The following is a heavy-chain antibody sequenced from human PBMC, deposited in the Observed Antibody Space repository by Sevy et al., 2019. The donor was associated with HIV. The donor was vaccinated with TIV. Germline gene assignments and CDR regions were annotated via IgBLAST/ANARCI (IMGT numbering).Heavy chain of an antibody. CDR1: GFTFSSYE. CDR3: ARDLPPSATTVAHFDY. CDR2: ISNSGSDI. V-gene: IGHV3-48*03. J-gene: IGHJ4*02. D-gene: IGHD4-17*01. Sequence: GGSLRLSCVASGFTFSSYEMNWVRQAPGKGLEWVSYISNSGSDIHYSDSLRGRFTISRDNAKNSLFLQMNSLRAEDTAVYYCARDLPPSATTVAHFDYWGQGTPVTVSS.